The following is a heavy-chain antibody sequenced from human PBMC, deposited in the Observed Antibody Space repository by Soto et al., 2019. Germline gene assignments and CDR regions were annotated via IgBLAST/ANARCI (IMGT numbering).Heavy chain of an antibody. CDR2: ISSNGGST. V-gene: IGHV3-64*01. J-gene: IGHJ6*02. CDR1: GFTFSSYA. CDR3: ARGIAGSVHGMDV. D-gene: IGHD2-15*01. Sequence: SLRLSCAASGFTFSSYAMHWVRQAPGKGLEYVSAISSNGGSTYYANSVKGRFTISRDNSKNTLYLQMGSLRAEDMAVYYCARGIAGSVHGMDVWGQGTTVTVSS.